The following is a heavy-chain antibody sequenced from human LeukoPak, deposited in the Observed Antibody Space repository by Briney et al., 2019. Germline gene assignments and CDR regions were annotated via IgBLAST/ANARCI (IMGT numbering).Heavy chain of an antibody. CDR1: GYTFTSYY. J-gene: IGHJ6*02. Sequence: GASVKVSCKASGYTFTSYYMHWVRQAPGQGLEWMGIINPSGGSTSYAQKFQGRVTITADEPTNTAYMELSSLRSEDTAVYYCARDHIVVGTAIHGYYGMDLWGQGTTVTVSS. V-gene: IGHV1-46*01. CDR2: INPSGGST. CDR3: ARDHIVVGTAIHGYYGMDL. D-gene: IGHD2-21*02.